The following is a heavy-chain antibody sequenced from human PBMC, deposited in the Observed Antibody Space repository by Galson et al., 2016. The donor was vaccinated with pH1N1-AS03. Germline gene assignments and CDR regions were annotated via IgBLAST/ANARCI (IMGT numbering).Heavy chain of an antibody. V-gene: IGHV1-69*13. J-gene: IGHJ1*01. CDR2: IIPIFGKP. Sequence: SVKVSCKASGDSFSSYAFTWVRLAPGQGLEWMGGIIPIFGKPQYAQKFQGRVTITADESTTTVYMDLSSLISDDTAMYYCARDGPGIVNANAHWGQGTLVTVSS. CDR1: GDSFSSYA. D-gene: IGHD1-14*01. CDR3: ARDGPGIVNANAH.